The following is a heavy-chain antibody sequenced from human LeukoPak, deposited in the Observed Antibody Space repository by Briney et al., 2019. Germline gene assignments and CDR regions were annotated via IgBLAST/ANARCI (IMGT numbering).Heavy chain of an antibody. D-gene: IGHD3-22*01. V-gene: IGHV1-2*06. CDR1: GYTFTGYY. CDR2: INPNSGGT. Sequence: ASVKVSCKASGYTFTGYYMHWVRQAPGQGLEWMGRINPNSGGTNYAQKFQGGVTMTRDASISTAYMELSRLRSDDTAVYYCARDPPQYYYDSSGYYYSDDYWGQGTLVTVSS. J-gene: IGHJ4*02. CDR3: ARDPPQYYYDSSGYYYSDDY.